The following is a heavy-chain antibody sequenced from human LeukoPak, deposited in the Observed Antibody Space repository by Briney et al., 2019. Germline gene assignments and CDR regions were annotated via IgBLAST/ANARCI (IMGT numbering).Heavy chain of an antibody. V-gene: IGHV5-51*01. CDR1: GYRFATYW. D-gene: IGHD4/OR15-4a*01. CDR2: IYPDDSDT. Sequence: GESLKISRKGSGYRFATYWIGWVRQMPGKGLEWMGSIYPDDSDTRYSPSFQGQVTISVDKSISTAYLQWSSLKASDSAIYFCARVPNSMDVWGQGTTVTVSS. CDR3: ARVPNSMDV. J-gene: IGHJ6*02.